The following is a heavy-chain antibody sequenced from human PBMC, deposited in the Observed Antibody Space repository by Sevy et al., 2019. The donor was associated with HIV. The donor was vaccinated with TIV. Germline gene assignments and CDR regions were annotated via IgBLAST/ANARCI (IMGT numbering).Heavy chain of an antibody. D-gene: IGHD3-22*01. CDR3: ARAKGDYDSSGYYRSNWFDP. J-gene: IGHJ5*02. Sequence: ETLSLTCTVSGGSISSYYWSWIRQPAGKGLEWIGRIYTSGSTNYNPSLKSRVTMSVDTSKNQFSLKLSSVTAADTAVYYCARAKGDYDSSGYYRSNWFDPWGQGTLVTVSS. CDR1: GGSISSYY. CDR2: IYTSGST. V-gene: IGHV4-4*07.